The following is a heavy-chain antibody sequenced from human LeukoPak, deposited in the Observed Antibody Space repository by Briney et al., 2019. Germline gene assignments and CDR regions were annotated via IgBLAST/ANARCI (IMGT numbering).Heavy chain of an antibody. D-gene: IGHD3-3*01. CDR1: GFTFSSYS. V-gene: IGHV3-21*01. CDR3: AKDPSRSYYDFWSGYYYLYYFDY. Sequence: GGSLRLSCAASGFTFSSYSMNWVRQAPGKGLEWVSSISSSSSYIYYADSVKGRFTISRDNAKNTLYLQMNSLRAEDTAVYYCAKDPSRSYYDFWSGYYYLYYFDYWGQGTLVTVSS. CDR2: ISSSSSYI. J-gene: IGHJ4*02.